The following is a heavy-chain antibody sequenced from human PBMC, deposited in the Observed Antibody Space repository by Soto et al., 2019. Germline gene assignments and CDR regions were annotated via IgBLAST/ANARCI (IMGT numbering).Heavy chain of an antibody. CDR3: SRGFKSNFDY. V-gene: IGHV6-1*01. J-gene: IGHJ4*02. CDR2: TYYRSKWYN. Sequence: TLSLTCVISGDSVSSNSAAWNWIRQSPSRGLEWLGRTYYRSKWYNDYAISVKSRITINPDTSKNQFSLQLNSVTPDDTAVYYCSRGFKSNFDYWGQGTLVTVSS. CDR1: GDSVSSNSAA.